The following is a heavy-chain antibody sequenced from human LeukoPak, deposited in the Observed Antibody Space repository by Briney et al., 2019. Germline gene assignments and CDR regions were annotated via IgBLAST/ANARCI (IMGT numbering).Heavy chain of an antibody. J-gene: IGHJ4*02. CDR2: INQDGSEK. D-gene: IGHD6-13*01. CDR1: GFTFSGYW. CDR3: ASGTGSSYFYQFGINF. Sequence: PGGSLRLSCAASGFTFSGYWMMNWVRQAPGEGLELVANINQDGSEKYYVGSVKGRFTISRDNAKNSVYLQMNNLRGEDTAVYYCASGTGSSYFYQFGINFWGQGTLVTVSS. V-gene: IGHV3-7*01.